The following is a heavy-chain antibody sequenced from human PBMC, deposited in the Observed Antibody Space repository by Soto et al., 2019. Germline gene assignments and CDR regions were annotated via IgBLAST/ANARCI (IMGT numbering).Heavy chain of an antibody. CDR3: ARESGDWPLNWFDP. CDR2: ITSDGKSK. CDR1: GFNFTNHW. D-gene: IGHD2-21*02. Sequence: VHLVESGGGLVQPGGSLRLSCAASGFNFTNHWTHWVRQAPGKGLVWVSRITSDGKSKAYAESVKGRFAISRDNAKNTVYLQMTGLTVVDSAVYYCARESGDWPLNWFDPWGQGTLVTVSS. J-gene: IGHJ5*02. V-gene: IGHV3-74*01.